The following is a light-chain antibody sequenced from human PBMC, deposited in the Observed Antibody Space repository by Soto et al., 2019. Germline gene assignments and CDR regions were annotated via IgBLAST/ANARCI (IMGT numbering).Light chain of an antibody. CDR2: RNN. CDR3: AAWDDSLSGVV. CDR1: SSNIGSNY. J-gene: IGLJ2*01. V-gene: IGLV1-47*01. Sequence: QSVLTQPPSASGTPGQRVTISFSGISSNIGSNYVYWYQQIPGTAPKLLISRNNQRPSGVPDRSSGSKSGTSASLAISGLRSEDEAHSYCAAWDDSLSGVVFGGGTKLTVL.